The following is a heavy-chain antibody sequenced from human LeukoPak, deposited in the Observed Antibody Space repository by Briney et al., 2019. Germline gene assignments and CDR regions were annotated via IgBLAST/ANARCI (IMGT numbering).Heavy chain of an antibody. D-gene: IGHD3-10*01. Sequence: GSSVKVSCKASGGTFTSYAISWVRQAPGQGLEWMGRIIPNFGTANYAQKVQGRVTITTDESTSTAYMELSRLRSEDTAVYYCARDGGSMVRGVITGRYYFDYWGQGTLVTVSS. CDR3: ARDGGSMVRGVITGRYYFDY. CDR2: IIPNFGTA. CDR1: GGTFTSYA. J-gene: IGHJ4*02. V-gene: IGHV1-69*05.